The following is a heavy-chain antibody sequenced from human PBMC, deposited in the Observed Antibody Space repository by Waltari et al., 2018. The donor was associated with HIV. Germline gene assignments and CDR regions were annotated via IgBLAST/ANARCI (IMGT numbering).Heavy chain of an antibody. CDR3: ARHRGESVSDAFDM. V-gene: IGHV4-39*01. J-gene: IGHJ3*02. Sequence: QLQLQESGPGLVKPSETLSLTCTVSGASLTSSSYYWGWIRQPPGKGLEWIGSMYYSGSTYYNPSLKSRVSTSVATSKNQFSLKLSSVTAEDTAVYYCARHRGESVSDAFDMWGQGTMVTVSS. CDR2: MYYSGST. CDR1: GASLTSSSYY. D-gene: IGHD2-8*01.